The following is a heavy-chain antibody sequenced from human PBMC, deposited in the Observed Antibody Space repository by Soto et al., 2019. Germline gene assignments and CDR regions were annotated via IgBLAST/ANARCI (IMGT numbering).Heavy chain of an antibody. V-gene: IGHV3-73*01. CDR3: IRLXYCSGGSCYSTFYGMDV. CDR2: IRSKANSYAT. D-gene: IGHD2-15*01. Sequence: GGSLRLSCAASGFTFSCSAMHWVRQTSGKGLEWVGRIRSKANSYATAYAASVKGRFTISRDDSKNTAYLQMNSLKTEDTAVYYCIRLXYCSGGSCYSTFYGMDVWGQGTTVTVSS. CDR1: GFTFSCSA. J-gene: IGHJ6*01.